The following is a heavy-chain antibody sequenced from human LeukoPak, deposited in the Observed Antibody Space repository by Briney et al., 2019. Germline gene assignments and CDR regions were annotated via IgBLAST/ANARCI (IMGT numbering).Heavy chain of an antibody. V-gene: IGHV3-7*05. Sequence: GGSLRLSCAASGFTFSSYWMSWVRQAPGKGLEWVANIKQDGSENYYVDSVKGRFTISRDNSKNTVYLQMNSLRAEDTAIYYCARGYDYDDYFDFWGQGTLVTVSA. CDR1: GFTFSSYW. CDR2: IKQDGSEN. D-gene: IGHD3-16*01. J-gene: IGHJ4*02. CDR3: ARGYDYDDYFDF.